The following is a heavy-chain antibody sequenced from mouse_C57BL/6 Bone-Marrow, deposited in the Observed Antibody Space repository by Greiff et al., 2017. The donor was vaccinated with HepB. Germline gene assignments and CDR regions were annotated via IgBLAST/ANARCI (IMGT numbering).Heavy chain of an antibody. Sequence: VQLQQSGTVLARPGASVKMSCKTSGYTFTSYWMHWVKQRPGQGLEWIRAIYPGNSDTSYNQKFKGKAKLTAVTSASTAYMELSSLTNEDSAVYYCTRSNYPYYYAMDYWGQGTSVTVSS. J-gene: IGHJ4*01. CDR1: GYTFTSYW. V-gene: IGHV1-5*01. CDR3: TRSNYPYYYAMDY. CDR2: IYPGNSDT. D-gene: IGHD2-5*01.